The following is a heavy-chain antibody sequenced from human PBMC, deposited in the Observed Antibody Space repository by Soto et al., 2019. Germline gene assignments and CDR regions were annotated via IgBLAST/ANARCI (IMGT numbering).Heavy chain of an antibody. V-gene: IGHV4-59*01. J-gene: IGHJ5*02. CDR2: IYYSGST. Sequence: SATLSLTCTVSGGSISSYYWSWIRQPPGKGLEWIGYIYYSGSTNYNPSLKSRVTISVDTSKNQFSLKLSSVTAADTAVYYCVKENTPEMTRGWFVPSGQGSLVTVSS. CDR1: GGSISSYY. CDR3: VKENTPEMTRGWFVP.